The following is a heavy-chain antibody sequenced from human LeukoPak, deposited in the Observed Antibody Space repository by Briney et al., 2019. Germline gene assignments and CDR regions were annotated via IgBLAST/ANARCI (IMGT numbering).Heavy chain of an antibody. Sequence: PSETLFLTCTVSGGSVSSGSYYRSWIRQPPGKGLDWIGYIYYSGSTNYNPSLKSRVTISVDTSKNQFSLKLSSVTAADTAVYYCAGSMERGYSYGLRLDYWGQGTLVTVSS. D-gene: IGHD5-18*01. CDR1: GGSVSSGSYY. V-gene: IGHV4-61*01. CDR2: IYYSGST. CDR3: AGSMERGYSYGLRLDY. J-gene: IGHJ4*02.